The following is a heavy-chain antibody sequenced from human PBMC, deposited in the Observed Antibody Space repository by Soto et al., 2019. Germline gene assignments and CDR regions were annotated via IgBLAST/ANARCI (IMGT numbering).Heavy chain of an antibody. CDR1: GGSITSNSYF. J-gene: IGHJ4*02. D-gene: IGHD3-10*01. Sequence: SETLSLTCTVSGGSITSNSYFWVWIRQPPGKGLEWIGSIYYSGTTYYNPSLKSRVTISVDRSKNQFSLKLRSVTAADTAVYYCARQKLYVTAFFDYWSQGTMVTV. CDR2: IYYSGTT. V-gene: IGHV4-39*01. CDR3: ARQKLYVTAFFDY.